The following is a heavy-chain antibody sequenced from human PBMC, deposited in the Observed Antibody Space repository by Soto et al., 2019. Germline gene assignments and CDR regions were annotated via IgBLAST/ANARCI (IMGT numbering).Heavy chain of an antibody. Sequence: ASVKVSCKASGYTFTCYYMHWVRQAPGQGLEWMGWINPNSGGTNYAQKFQGWVTMTRDTSISTAYMELSRLRSDDTAVYYCARAGLRYFDWLPPFDYWGQGTLVTVSS. CDR1: GYTFTCYY. V-gene: IGHV1-2*04. CDR3: ARAGLRYFDWLPPFDY. D-gene: IGHD3-9*01. CDR2: INPNSGGT. J-gene: IGHJ4*02.